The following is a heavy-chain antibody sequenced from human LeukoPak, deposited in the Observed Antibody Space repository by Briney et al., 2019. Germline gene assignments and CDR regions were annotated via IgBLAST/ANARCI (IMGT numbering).Heavy chain of an antibody. D-gene: IGHD3-3*02. V-gene: IGHV5-51*01. CDR3: ARHSTAFLERDTFDI. CDR1: GYSFTSYW. Sequence: GESLKISCKGSGYSFTSYWIGWVRQMPGKGLERMGIIYPGDSDTRYSPSFQGQVTISADKSISTAYLQWSSLKASDTAMYYCARHSTAFLERDTFDIWGQGTMVTVSS. J-gene: IGHJ3*02. CDR2: IYPGDSDT.